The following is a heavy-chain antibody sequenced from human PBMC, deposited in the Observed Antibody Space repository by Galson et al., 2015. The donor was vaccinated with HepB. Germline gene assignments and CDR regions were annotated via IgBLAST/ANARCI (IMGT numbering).Heavy chain of an antibody. CDR2: ISDSGTTI. CDR3: AKGSSGYCSGGNCYSRVYSS. V-gene: IGHV3-23*01. Sequence: SLRLSCAASGFTFSSYAMSWVRQAPGKGLEWVSLISDSGTTIYYADSVKGRFTISRDNSKNTLYLQINSLRVEDTAVYFCAKGSSGYCSGGNCYSRVYSSWGQGTLVTVSS. CDR1: GFTFSSYA. J-gene: IGHJ4*02. D-gene: IGHD2-15*01.